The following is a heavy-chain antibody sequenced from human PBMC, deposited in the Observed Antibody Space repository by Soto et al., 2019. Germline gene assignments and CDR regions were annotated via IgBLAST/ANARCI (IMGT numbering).Heavy chain of an antibody. D-gene: IGHD1-1*01. J-gene: IGHJ5*02. CDR3: ASYHGYNEGNWFDP. V-gene: IGHV4-30-4*01. CDR1: GGAISSGGYY. CDR2: IYNSGST. Sequence: QVQLQESGPGLVKPSQTLSLTCSVSGGAISSGGYYWSSIRQPPGKGLECIAYIYNSGSTYYNPSLESRITMSIDTSKNQFSLKLSSVTAADTAVYYCASYHGYNEGNWFDPWGQGTLVAVSS.